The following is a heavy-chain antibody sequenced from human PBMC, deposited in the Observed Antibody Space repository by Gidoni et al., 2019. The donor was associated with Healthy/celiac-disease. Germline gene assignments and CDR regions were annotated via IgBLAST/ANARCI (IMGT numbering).Heavy chain of an antibody. V-gene: IGHV3-23*01. Sequence: EVQPLETGGGLVRPAGSLRLSCAASGFTFSSYAMRWVRQAPGKGLEWVSAIRGSGGSTYYADSVKGPFTISRGNTKNTLYLQMNSLRAEDTAVYDCAKVTTVVTPAAFDIWGQGTMVTVSS. D-gene: IGHD4-17*01. CDR2: IRGSGGST. J-gene: IGHJ3*02. CDR1: GFTFSSYA. CDR3: AKVTTVVTPAAFDI.